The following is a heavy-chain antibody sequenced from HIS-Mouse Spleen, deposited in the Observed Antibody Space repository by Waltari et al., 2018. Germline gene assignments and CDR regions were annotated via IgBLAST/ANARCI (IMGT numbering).Heavy chain of an antibody. V-gene: IGHV3-33*01. J-gene: IGHJ3*02. CDR2: IWYDGSTN. CDR1: GFTFGTDG. Sequence: QVQRVESGGGVVQPGRSVRLPWAAAGFTFGTDGMHWVRQAPGKGLEWVAVIWYDGSTNYYADSVKGRFTISRDNSKNTLYLQMNSLRAEDTAVYYCASISLWGGPVDIWGQGTMVTVSS. CDR3: ASISLWGGPVDI. D-gene: IGHD3-10*01.